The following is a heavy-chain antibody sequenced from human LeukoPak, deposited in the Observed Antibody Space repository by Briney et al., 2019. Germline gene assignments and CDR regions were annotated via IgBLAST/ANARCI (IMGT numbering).Heavy chain of an antibody. CDR3: ARLSCPGGDCDAFDT. J-gene: IGHJ3*02. Sequence: SETLSLTCTVSGGSISSNSCYWTWIRQPPGKGLEWIGRIYYSGSTYYNPSLRSLGTISVDTAKNQFSLNLSSVTAADTAVYYCARLSCPGGDCDAFDTWGQGTMVTVSS. D-gene: IGHD2-21*02. V-gene: IGHV4-39*01. CDR2: IYYSGST. CDR1: GGSISSNSCY.